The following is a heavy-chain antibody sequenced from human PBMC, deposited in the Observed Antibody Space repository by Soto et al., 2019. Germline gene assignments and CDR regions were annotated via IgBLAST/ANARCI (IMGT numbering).Heavy chain of an antibody. CDR3: GRDPYFGAIDY. J-gene: IGHJ4*02. CDR2: IKQDGSEK. D-gene: IGHD3-16*01. V-gene: IGHV3-7*01. Sequence: GGSLRLSCAASGFSFSASWMAWVRQAPGKGLEWVADIKQDGSEKNYVDSVKGRATIPRDNAKNSLYLQMNSLRAEDTAVYYCGRDPYFGAIDYWGLGTLVTVSS. CDR1: GFSFSASW.